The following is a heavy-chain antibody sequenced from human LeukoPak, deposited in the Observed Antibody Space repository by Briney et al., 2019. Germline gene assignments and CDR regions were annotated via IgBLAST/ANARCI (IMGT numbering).Heavy chain of an antibody. CDR1: GFTFSDYA. Sequence: GGSLRLSCAASGFASGFTFSDYAVSWVRQAPGKGPEWVASVNGRGATTYYADSVRGRFTISRDNSKNTLYLQMISLEADDTAIYFCAKAPATGEGYYFYYMDVWGKGTTVTVSS. D-gene: IGHD7-27*01. CDR2: VNGRGATT. CDR3: AKAPATGEGYYFYYMDV. V-gene: IGHV3-23*01. J-gene: IGHJ6*03.